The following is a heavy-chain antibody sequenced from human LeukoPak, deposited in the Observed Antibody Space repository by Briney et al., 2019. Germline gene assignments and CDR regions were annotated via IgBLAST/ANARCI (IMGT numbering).Heavy chain of an antibody. Sequence: AGGSPRLSCAASGFTFSRYSMNWVRQAPGKGLEWVSSISTSSIYIYYADSLKGRFTISRDNAKNSLYLQMNSLRAEDTAVYYCARDYNQNPILLWFGESYEQYFDYWGQGTLVTVSS. CDR3: ARDYNQNPILLWFGESYEQYFDY. CDR2: ISTSSIYI. D-gene: IGHD3-10*01. J-gene: IGHJ4*02. CDR1: GFTFSRYS. V-gene: IGHV3-21*01.